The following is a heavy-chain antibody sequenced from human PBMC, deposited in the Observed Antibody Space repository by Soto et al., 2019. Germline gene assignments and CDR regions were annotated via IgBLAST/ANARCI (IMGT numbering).Heavy chain of an antibody. CDR2: INHSGST. CDR3: ARRNYYGSGSYYSYYYYGMDV. CDR1: GGSFSGYY. J-gene: IGHJ6*02. D-gene: IGHD3-10*01. Sequence: SETLSLTCAVYGGSFSGYYWSWIRQPPGKGLEWIGEINHSGSTNYNPSLKSRVTISVDTSKNQFSLKLSSVTAADTAVYYCARRNYYGSGSYYSYYYYGMDVWGQGTTVTVSS. V-gene: IGHV4-34*01.